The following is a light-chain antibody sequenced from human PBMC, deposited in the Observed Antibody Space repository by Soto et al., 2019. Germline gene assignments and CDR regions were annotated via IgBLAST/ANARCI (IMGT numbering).Light chain of an antibody. J-gene: IGKJ1*01. CDR2: DAS. V-gene: IGKV1-5*01. CDR1: QSISSW. Sequence: DIQMTPSPSTLPASVGDRFAITCRASQSISSWLAWYQQKPGKAPKLLIYDASNLESGVPSRFSGSGSGTEFTLTISSLQPDDFATYHCQQYSSYWTFGQGTKGDI. CDR3: QQYSSYWT.